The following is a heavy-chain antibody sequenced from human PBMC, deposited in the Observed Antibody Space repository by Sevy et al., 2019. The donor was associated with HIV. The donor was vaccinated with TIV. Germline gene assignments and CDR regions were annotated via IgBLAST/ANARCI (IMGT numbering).Heavy chain of an antibody. CDR2: ISSSGSTI. CDR1: GFTFSSYE. D-gene: IGHD6-13*01. J-gene: IGHJ4*02. CDR3: TRFLKAAAGYFDY. V-gene: IGHV3-48*03. Sequence: GGSLRLSCAASGFTFSSYEMNWVRQAPGKGLEWVSYISSSGSTIYYADSVKGRFTISRDNAKNSLYLQMNSLRAEDTAVYYCTRFLKAAAGYFDYWGQGTLVTVSS.